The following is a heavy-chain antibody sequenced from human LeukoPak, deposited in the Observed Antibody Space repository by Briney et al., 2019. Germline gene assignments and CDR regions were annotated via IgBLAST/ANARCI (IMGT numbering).Heavy chain of an antibody. Sequence: ASVKVSCKASGYTFTSYDINGVRQATGQGLEWMGWMNPNSGNTGYAQQFQGRVTMTRDTSISTAYMEVSRLRSDDTAVYYCATNDFWSDYSASDYWGQGALVTVSS. V-gene: IGHV1-8*02. CDR1: GYTFTSYD. CDR2: MNPNSGNT. CDR3: ATNDFWSDYSASDY. J-gene: IGHJ4*02. D-gene: IGHD3-3*01.